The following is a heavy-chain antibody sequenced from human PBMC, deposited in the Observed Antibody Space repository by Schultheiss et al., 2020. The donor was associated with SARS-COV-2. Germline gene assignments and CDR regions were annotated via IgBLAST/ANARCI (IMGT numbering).Heavy chain of an antibody. J-gene: IGHJ6*02. Sequence: SQTLSLTCTVSGGSISSGSYYWSWIRQPAGKGLEWIGRIYTSGSTNYNPSLKSRVTISVDTSKNQFSLKLSSVTAADTAVYYCARWKGIAAARYYYYGMDVWGQGTTVTVSS. D-gene: IGHD6-13*01. CDR1: GGSISSGSYY. CDR2: IYTSGST. CDR3: ARWKGIAAARYYYYGMDV. V-gene: IGHV4-61*02.